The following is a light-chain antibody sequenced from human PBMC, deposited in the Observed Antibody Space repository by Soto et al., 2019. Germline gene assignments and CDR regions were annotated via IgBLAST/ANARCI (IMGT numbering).Light chain of an antibody. J-gene: IGKJ2*01. Sequence: EIVLTQSPGTLSLSPGERATLSCRASQSVSSNYLAWYQQKPGQAPRLLIYDASSSATVIPDRFSGSGSGTDFTLTISRLEPEDFAVYYCQQYGSSPQTFGQGTTLEIK. V-gene: IGKV3-20*01. CDR1: QSVSSNY. CDR3: QQYGSSPQT. CDR2: DAS.